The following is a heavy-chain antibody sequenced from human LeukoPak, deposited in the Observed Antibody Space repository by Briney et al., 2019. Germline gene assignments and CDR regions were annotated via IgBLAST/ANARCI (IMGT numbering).Heavy chain of an antibody. CDR1: GYTFGSYD. CDR2: MSPHSGNT. V-gene: IGHV1-8*03. D-gene: IGHD4-17*01. J-gene: IGHJ4*02. CDR3: ARAIWDYGDYYFDY. Sequence: RASVTVSCKASGYTFGSYDINWVRQATGQGLEWMGWMSPHSGNTGYAQNYQGRITITRNISMSAAYMELSSLRSEDTAVYYCARAIWDYGDYYFDYWRQGTLVSVSS.